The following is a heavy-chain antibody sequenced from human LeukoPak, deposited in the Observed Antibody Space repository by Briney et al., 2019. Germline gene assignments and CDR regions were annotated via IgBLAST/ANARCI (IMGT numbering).Heavy chain of an antibody. CDR2: ISTSASTI. D-gene: IGHD3-10*02. CDR3: AELGITMIGGV. CDR1: GFTFGDYY. Sequence: GGSLRLSCAASGFTFGDYYMSWIRQAPGKGLDWVSYISTSASTIYYADSVKGRFTISRDNAKNSLYLQMNSLRAEDTAVYYCAELGITMIGGVWGKGTTVTISS. V-gene: IGHV3-11*04. J-gene: IGHJ6*04.